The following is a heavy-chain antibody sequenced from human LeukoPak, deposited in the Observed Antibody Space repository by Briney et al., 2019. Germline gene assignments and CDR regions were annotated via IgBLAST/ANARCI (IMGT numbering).Heavy chain of an antibody. J-gene: IGHJ4*02. CDR1: GDTFTNYY. V-gene: IGHV1-46*01. CDR3: ARDSSRWSFDY. D-gene: IGHD6-13*01. Sequence: ASVKVSCKASGDTFTNYYMHWLRQAPGQRLEWMGIIKSSDYSTTYAQKFQGRVTMTRDTSTSTVYMELSSLRSEDTAMYYCARDSSRWSFDYWGQGTLVTVSS. CDR2: IKSSDYST.